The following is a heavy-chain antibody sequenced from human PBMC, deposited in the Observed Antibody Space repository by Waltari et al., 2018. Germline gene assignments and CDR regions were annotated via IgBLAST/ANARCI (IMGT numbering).Heavy chain of an antibody. CDR1: GGSLSSYF. J-gene: IGHJ5*02. Sequence: QVQLQESGPGLVKPSETLSLTCTVSGGSLSSYFWSWIRQSPGKGLEWIGFIYYSETTSHTNYSPSLKSRVTISVDTSKNQFSLSLTSVTAADTAVYYCARDGRIVTPGFGSWGWFDPWGQGILVTVSS. V-gene: IGHV4-59*01. CDR2: IYYSETTSHT. CDR3: ARDGRIVTPGFGSWGWFDP. D-gene: IGHD1-26*01.